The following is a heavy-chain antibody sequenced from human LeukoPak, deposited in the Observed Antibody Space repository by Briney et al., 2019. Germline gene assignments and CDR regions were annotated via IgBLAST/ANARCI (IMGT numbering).Heavy chain of an antibody. Sequence: ASVKVSCKASGCTFTSYGISWVRQAPGQGLEWMGWISAYNGNTNYAQKLQGRVTMTTDTSTSTAYMELRSLRSDDTAVYYCARGESGSYYYYYYMDVWGKGTTVTVSS. D-gene: IGHD1-26*01. J-gene: IGHJ6*03. CDR2: ISAYNGNT. V-gene: IGHV1-18*01. CDR1: GCTFTSYG. CDR3: ARGESGSYYYYYYMDV.